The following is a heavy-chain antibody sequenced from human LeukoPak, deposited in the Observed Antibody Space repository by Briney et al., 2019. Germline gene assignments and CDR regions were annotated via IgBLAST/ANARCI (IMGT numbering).Heavy chain of an antibody. CDR2: VHSSGST. CDR3: ARHDSVTPWYFDL. J-gene: IGHJ2*01. Sequence: SETLSLTCTVSGVSMSGYFWSWFRQPPGKGLEWIGYVHSSGSTNHTPSPTRRAATSIHTSKQQFPLKLPSVTATPTAPSYIARHDSVTPWYFDLWGRGTLVTVSS. CDR1: GVSMSGYF. V-gene: IGHV4-59*08. D-gene: IGHD4-17*01.